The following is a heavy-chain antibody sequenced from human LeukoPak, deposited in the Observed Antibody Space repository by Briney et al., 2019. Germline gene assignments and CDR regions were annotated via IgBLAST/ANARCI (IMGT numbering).Heavy chain of an antibody. CDR2: ISYDGSNK. CDR1: GFTFSSYG. V-gene: IGHV3-30*03. J-gene: IGHJ4*02. CDR3: KEVDY. Sequence: PGGSLRLSCAASGFTFSSYGMHWVRQAPGKGLEWVAVISYDGSNKYYADSVKGRFTISRDNSKNTLHLQMNSLRVEDTAVYYCKEVDYWGQGTLVTVSS.